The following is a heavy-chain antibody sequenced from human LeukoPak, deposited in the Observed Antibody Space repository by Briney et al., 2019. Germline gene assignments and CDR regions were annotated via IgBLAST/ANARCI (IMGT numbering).Heavy chain of an antibody. D-gene: IGHD3-3*01. V-gene: IGHV1-2*02. CDR2: INPNSGGT. CDR3: ARVNYDFWSGYYNS. J-gene: IGHJ4*02. CDR1: GYTFTGYY. Sequence: ASVKVSCKASGYTFTGYYMHWVRQAPGQGLEWMGWINPNSGGTNYAQKFQGRVTMTRDTSISTAYMELSRLRSDDTAVYYCARVNYDFWSGYYNSWGQGTLVTVSS.